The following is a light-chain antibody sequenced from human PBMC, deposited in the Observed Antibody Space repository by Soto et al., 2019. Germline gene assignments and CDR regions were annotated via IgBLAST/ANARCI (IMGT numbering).Light chain of an antibody. J-gene: IGKJ2*01. CDR3: QQLTSYRFT. Sequence: IPLTQSPSSLSASVGDRVTITCRASQGINSLLAWYQQKPGEAPKLLIYGASTLQSGVPSRFSGSGSGTDFTLTISSLQPEDFATYYCQQLTSYRFTFGQGTKLQIK. CDR2: GAS. V-gene: IGKV1-9*01. CDR1: QGINSL.